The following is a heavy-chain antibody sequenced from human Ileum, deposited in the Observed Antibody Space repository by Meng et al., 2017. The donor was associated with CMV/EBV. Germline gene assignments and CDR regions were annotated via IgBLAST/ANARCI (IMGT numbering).Heavy chain of an antibody. Sequence: QVRLQESGPGLVKPSQTLSLTCTVSGASITNDDYYWSWIRQPPGKGLEWIGYIYYNGITYYNPSLKSRIAILVDTSKSQFSLIVSSVTATDTAVYYCAKYSGPSRWFDPWGQGTLVTVSS. CDR2: IYYNGIT. CDR1: GASITNDDYY. V-gene: IGHV4-30-4*01. D-gene: IGHD5-12*01. J-gene: IGHJ5*02. CDR3: AKYSGPSRWFDP.